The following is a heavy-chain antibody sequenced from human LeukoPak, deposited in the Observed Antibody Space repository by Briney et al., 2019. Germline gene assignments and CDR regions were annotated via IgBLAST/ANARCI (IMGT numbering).Heavy chain of an antibody. Sequence: GASVKVSCKASGYTFTGYYMHWVRQAPGQGLEWMGWINPNSGGTKYAQKFQGRVTMTRDTSISTAYMELSSLTSDDTAVYYCARVYDFWSGYLFDYWGQGTLVTVSS. CDR1: GYTFTGYY. J-gene: IGHJ4*02. CDR3: ARVYDFWSGYLFDY. CDR2: INPNSGGT. D-gene: IGHD3-3*01. V-gene: IGHV1-2*02.